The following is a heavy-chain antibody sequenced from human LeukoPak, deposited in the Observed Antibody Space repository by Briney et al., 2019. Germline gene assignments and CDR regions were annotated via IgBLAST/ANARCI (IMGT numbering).Heavy chain of an antibody. CDR2: ISGSGGST. CDR1: GFTFSSYA. CDR3: AKGPFGYEVVRGVVIPWDY. Sequence: QPGGSLRLSCAASGFTFSSYAMSWVRQAPGKGLEWVSAISGSGGSTYYADSVKGRFTISRDNSKDTLYLQMNSLRAEDTAVYYCAKGPFGYEVVRGVVIPWDYWGQGTLVTVSS. J-gene: IGHJ4*02. V-gene: IGHV3-23*01. D-gene: IGHD3-10*01.